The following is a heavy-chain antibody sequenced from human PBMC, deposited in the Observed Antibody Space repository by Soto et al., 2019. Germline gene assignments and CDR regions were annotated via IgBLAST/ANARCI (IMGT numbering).Heavy chain of an antibody. J-gene: IGHJ6*02. CDR1: GYTFSSYG. CDR3: ARGLLRGKGGMDV. Sequence: QVQLVQSGGEVKKPGASVMVSCETSGYTFSSYGISWVRQAPGQGPDWMGWISAYNGYTDYAQKFQGRVTVTTDASTRTEYMELRSLRSDDTAVYYCARGLLRGKGGMDVWGQGTTVTVSS. CDR2: ISAYNGYT. D-gene: IGHD3-16*01. V-gene: IGHV1-18*01.